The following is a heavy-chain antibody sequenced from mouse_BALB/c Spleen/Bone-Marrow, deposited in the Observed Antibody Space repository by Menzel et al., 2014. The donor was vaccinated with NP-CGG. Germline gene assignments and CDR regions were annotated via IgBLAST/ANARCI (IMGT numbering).Heavy chain of an antibody. Sequence: VQLQQSGAELVRPGTSVKMSCKAAGYTFTNYRIGWVKQRPGYGLEWIGDIYPGAVYTNYNEKFKGKATLTADTSSSTAYMQLSSLTSEDSAIYYCAIHGEAMDYWGQGTSVTVSS. CDR3: AIHGEAMDY. V-gene: IGHV1-63*02. CDR1: GYTFTNYR. J-gene: IGHJ4*01. CDR2: IYPGAVYT.